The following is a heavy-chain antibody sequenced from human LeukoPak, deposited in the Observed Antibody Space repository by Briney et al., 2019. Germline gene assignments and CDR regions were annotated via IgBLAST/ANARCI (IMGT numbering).Heavy chain of an antibody. V-gene: IGHV3-23*01. CDR2: ISGSGGST. CDR3: AKGPPGIVVVTASRH. J-gene: IGHJ1*01. Sequence: PGGSLRLSCAASGFTFSSYAMSWVRQAPGKGLEWVSAISGSGGSTYYADSVKGRFTISRDNSKSTLYLQMNSLRAEDTAVYYCAKGPPGIVVVTASRHWGQGTLVTVSS. D-gene: IGHD2-21*02. CDR1: GFTFSSYA.